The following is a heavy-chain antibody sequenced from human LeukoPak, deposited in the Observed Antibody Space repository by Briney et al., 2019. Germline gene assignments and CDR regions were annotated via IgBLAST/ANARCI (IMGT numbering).Heavy chain of an antibody. CDR2: IYTSGST. V-gene: IGHV4-4*07. CDR3: ARFTIFSANLHAN. CDR1: GGSISSYY. D-gene: IGHD3-9*01. J-gene: IGHJ4*02. Sequence: SETLSLTCTVSGGSISSYYWSWIRQPAGKGLEWIGRIYTSGSTNYNPSLKSRVTMSVDTSKKHFSLKLTSVTAADTAVYYCARFTIFSANLHANWGQGTLVTVSS.